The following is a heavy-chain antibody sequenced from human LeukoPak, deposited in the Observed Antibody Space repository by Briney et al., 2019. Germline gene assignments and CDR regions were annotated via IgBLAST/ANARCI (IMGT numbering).Heavy chain of an antibody. Sequence: SETLSLTCTVSGGSISSGDYYWSWIRQPPGKSLGWIGYIYYSGSTYYNPSLKSRVTISVDTSKNQFSLKLSSVTAADTAVYYCARDSSGYYYGMDVWGQGTTVTVSS. V-gene: IGHV4-30-4*01. CDR1: GGSISSGDYY. D-gene: IGHD3-22*01. CDR3: ARDSSGYYYGMDV. J-gene: IGHJ6*02. CDR2: IYYSGST.